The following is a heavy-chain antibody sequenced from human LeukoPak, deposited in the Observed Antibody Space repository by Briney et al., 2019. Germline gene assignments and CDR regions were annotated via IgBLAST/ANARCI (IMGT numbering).Heavy chain of an antibody. Sequence: GGSLRLSCAASGFTFSSYWMSWVRQAPGKGLEWVANIKQDGGEKYYVDSVKGRFTISRDNAKNSLYLQMNSLRAEDTGVYYYVRAPATNEWRCMDYWGQGTLVTVSS. CDR2: IKQDGGEK. D-gene: IGHD2-8*02. V-gene: IGHV3-7*01. J-gene: IGHJ4*02. CDR1: GFTFSSYW. CDR3: VRAPATNEWRCMDY.